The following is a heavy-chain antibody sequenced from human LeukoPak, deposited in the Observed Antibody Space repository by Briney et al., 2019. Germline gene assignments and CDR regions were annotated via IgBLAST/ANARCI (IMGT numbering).Heavy chain of an antibody. J-gene: IGHJ4*02. V-gene: IGHV3-23*01. CDR3: AKDVRRAEYCSGTTCYTSSFDY. D-gene: IGHD2-2*02. CDR2: ISATGGGA. Sequence: GGSLRLSCAASGFTFSIYAMSWVRQAPGKGLEWVSTISATGGGAYYADSVKGRFTISRDNSKDTLSLQMNTLRAEDTAVYYCAKDVRRAEYCSGTTCYTSSFDYWGQGTLVTVSS. CDR1: GFTFSIYA.